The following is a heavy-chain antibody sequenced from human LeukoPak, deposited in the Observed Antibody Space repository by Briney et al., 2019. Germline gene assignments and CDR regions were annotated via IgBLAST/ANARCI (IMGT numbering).Heavy chain of an antibody. CDR1: GFTFSSYG. V-gene: IGHV3-33*01. CDR3: ARYGVSSRTSYIDY. CDR2: IWHDGSNK. D-gene: IGHD2-2*01. Sequence: GRSLRLSCAASGFTFSSYGMHWVRQAPGKGLEWVAVIWHDGSNKYYADSVKGRFTISRDNSKNTLYLQMNSLRAEDTAVYYCARYGVSSRTSYIDYWGQGTLVTVSS. J-gene: IGHJ4*02.